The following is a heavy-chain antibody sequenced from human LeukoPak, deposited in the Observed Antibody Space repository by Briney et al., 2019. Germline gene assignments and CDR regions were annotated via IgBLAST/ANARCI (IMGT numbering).Heavy chain of an antibody. CDR2: INAGNGNT. V-gene: IGHV1-3*01. D-gene: IGHD6-13*01. CDR3: ARGAAAGLGAEYFQH. Sequence: ASVKVSCKASGYTFTSYGISWVRQAPGQGLEWMGWINAGNGNTKYSQKFQGRVTITRDTSASTAYMELSSLRSEDTAVYYCARGAAAGLGAEYFQHWGQGTLVTVSS. J-gene: IGHJ1*01. CDR1: GYTFTSYG.